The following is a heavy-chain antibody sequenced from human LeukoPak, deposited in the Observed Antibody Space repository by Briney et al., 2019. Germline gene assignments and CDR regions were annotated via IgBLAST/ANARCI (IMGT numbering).Heavy chain of an antibody. D-gene: IGHD3-22*01. CDR1: GFTFSSYW. J-gene: IGHJ3*02. CDR3: AKEYDSSGYRPDAFDI. V-gene: IGHV3-74*01. Sequence: GGSLTLSCTASGFTFSSYWMHWVRHAPGKGLVWVSRINSDGSSTSYADSVKGRFTISRDNAKNTLYLQMNSLRAEDTAVYYCAKEYDSSGYRPDAFDIWGQGTMVTVSS. CDR2: INSDGSST.